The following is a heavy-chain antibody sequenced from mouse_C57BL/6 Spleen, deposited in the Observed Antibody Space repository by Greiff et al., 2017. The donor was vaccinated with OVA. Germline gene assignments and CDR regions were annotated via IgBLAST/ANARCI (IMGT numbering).Heavy chain of an antibody. Sequence: QVQLKQPGAELVKPGASVKLSCKASGYTFTSYWMHWVKQRPGQGLEWIGMIHPNSGSTNYNEKFKSKATLTVDKSSSTAYMQLSSLTSEDSAVYYCARDFLYFDYWGQGTTLTVSS. J-gene: IGHJ2*01. CDR1: GYTFTSYW. CDR2: IHPNSGST. CDR3: ARDFLYFDY. V-gene: IGHV1-64*01.